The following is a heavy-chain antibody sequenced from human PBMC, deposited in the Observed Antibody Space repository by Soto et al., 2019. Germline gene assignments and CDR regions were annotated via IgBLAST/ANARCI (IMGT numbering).Heavy chain of an antibody. D-gene: IGHD6-13*01. CDR2: IYYSGST. CDR3: ARYLRVGSSSWQEFNWFDP. Sequence: SQTLSLTCTVSGGSISSYYWSWIRQPPGKGLEWIGYIYYSGSTNYNPSLKSRVTISVDTSKNQFSLKLSSVTAADTAVYYCARYLRVGSSSWQEFNWFDPWGQGTLVTVSS. CDR1: GGSISSYY. J-gene: IGHJ5*02. V-gene: IGHV4-59*08.